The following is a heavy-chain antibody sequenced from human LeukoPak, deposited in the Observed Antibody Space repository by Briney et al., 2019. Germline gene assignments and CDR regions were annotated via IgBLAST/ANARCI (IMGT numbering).Heavy chain of an antibody. CDR1: SGSISTSNYY. V-gene: IGHV4-39*01. CDR2: VHYSGRL. J-gene: IGHJ3*02. Sequence: PSETLSLTCTVSSGSISTSNYYWGWIRQPPGKGLEWIGTVHYSGRLYSSPSLKSRVTTSVDTSKNQFSLKLTSMTAADTAMYYCARHSGLGSAFDIWGQGTMVTVSS. D-gene: IGHD7-27*01. CDR3: ARHSGLGSAFDI.